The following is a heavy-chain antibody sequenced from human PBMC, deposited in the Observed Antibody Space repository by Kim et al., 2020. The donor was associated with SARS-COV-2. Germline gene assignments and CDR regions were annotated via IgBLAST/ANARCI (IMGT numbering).Heavy chain of an antibody. CDR1: GFTFSSYW. CDR2: IKQDGSEK. Sequence: GGSLRLSCAASGFTFSSYWMSWVRQAPGKGLEWVANIKQDGSEKYYVDSVKGRFTISRDNAKNSLYLQMNSLRAEDTAVYYCARFTFGGVLNWFDPWGQETLVTVSS. V-gene: IGHV3-7*01. CDR3: ARFTFGGVLNWFDP. J-gene: IGHJ5*02. D-gene: IGHD3-16*01.